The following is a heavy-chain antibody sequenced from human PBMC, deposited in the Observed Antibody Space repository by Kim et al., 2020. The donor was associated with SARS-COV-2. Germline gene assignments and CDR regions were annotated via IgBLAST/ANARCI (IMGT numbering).Heavy chain of an antibody. CDR1: GYSFTSYW. CDR2: IYPGDSDT. CDR3: ARERITIFGVEPTRTFDI. J-gene: IGHJ3*02. Sequence: GESLKISCKGSGYSFTSYWIGWVRQMPGKGLEWMGIIYPGDSDTTYSPSFQGQVTISADKSISTAYLQWSSLKASDTAMYYCARERITIFGVEPTRTFDIWGQGTMVTVSS. D-gene: IGHD3-3*01. V-gene: IGHV5-51*01.